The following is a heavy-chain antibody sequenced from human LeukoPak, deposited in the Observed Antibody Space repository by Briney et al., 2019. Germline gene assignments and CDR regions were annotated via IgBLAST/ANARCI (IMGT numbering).Heavy chain of an antibody. J-gene: IGHJ4*02. CDR1: GFTVSSNY. Sequence: PGGSLRLSCAASGFTVSSNYMSWVRQAPGKGLEWVSVIYSGGSTYYADSVKGRFTISRDNSKNTLYLQMNSLRAEDTAVYYCARDRKYYDSSGYYYWGQGTLVTVSS. D-gene: IGHD3-22*01. CDR3: ARDRKYYDSSGYYY. V-gene: IGHV3-53*01. CDR2: IYSGGST.